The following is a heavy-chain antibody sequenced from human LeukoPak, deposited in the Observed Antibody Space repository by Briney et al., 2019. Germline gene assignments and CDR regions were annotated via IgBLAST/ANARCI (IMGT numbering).Heavy chain of an antibody. CDR3: AGVYGSGSYRDAFDI. D-gene: IGHD3-10*01. CDR2: INPSGGST. V-gene: IGHV1-46*01. CDR1: GYTFTSYY. Sequence: ASVKVSCKASGYTFTSYYMHWVRQAPGQGLEWMGIINPSGGSTSYAQKFQGRVTMTRDTSTSTVYMELSSLRSEDTAVYYCAGVYGSGSYRDAFDIWGQGTMVTVSS. J-gene: IGHJ3*02.